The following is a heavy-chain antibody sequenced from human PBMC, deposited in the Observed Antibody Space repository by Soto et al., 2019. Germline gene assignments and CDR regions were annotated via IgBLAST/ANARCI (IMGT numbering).Heavy chain of an antibody. J-gene: IGHJ6*02. CDR2: ISYDGSNK. CDR1: GFTFSSYG. Sequence: GGSLRLSCAASGFTFSSYGMHWVRQAPGKGLEWVAVISYDGSNKYYADSVKGRFTISRDNSKNTLYLQMNSLRAEDTAVYYCAKDRVGGYCSSTSCYLGYYYYGMDVWGQGTTVTVSS. D-gene: IGHD2-2*03. CDR3: AKDRVGGYCSSTSCYLGYYYYGMDV. V-gene: IGHV3-30*18.